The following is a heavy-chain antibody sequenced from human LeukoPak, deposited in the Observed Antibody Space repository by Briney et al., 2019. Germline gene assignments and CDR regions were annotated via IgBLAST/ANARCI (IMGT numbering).Heavy chain of an antibody. CDR3: ARVGTNGWDY. Sequence: SETLSLTCTVSGGSISSRTYYWGWIRQPPGKGLEWVGSIYYSGSTYYNPSLKSRVTISVDTSKNQFSLKLSSVTAADTAVYYCARVGTNGWDYWGQGTLVTVSS. CDR2: IYYSGST. D-gene: IGHD2-8*01. CDR1: GGSISSRTYY. V-gene: IGHV4-39*07. J-gene: IGHJ4*02.